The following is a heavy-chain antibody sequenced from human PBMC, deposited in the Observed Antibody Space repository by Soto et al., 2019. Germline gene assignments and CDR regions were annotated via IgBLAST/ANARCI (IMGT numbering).Heavy chain of an antibody. Sequence: LRLSCAASGFTFSSYSMNWVRQAPGKGLEWVSSISSSSSYIYYADSVKGRFTISRDNAKNSLYLQMNSLRAEDTAVYYCARGGYSSGWYVGGVGYYYYGMDVWGQGTTVTVSS. D-gene: IGHD6-19*01. V-gene: IGHV3-21*01. CDR1: GFTFSSYS. CDR3: ARGGYSSGWYVGGVGYYYYGMDV. J-gene: IGHJ6*02. CDR2: ISSSSSYI.